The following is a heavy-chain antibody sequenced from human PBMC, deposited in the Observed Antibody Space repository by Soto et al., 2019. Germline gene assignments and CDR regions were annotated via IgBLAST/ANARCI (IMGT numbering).Heavy chain of an antibody. CDR3: ARETYYDFWSGYYFDY. V-gene: IGHV3-33*01. J-gene: IGHJ4*02. Sequence: GGSLRLSCAASGFTFSSYGMHWVRQAPGKGLEWVAVIWYDGSNKYYADSVKGRFTISRDNSKNTLYLQMNSLRAEDTAVYYCARETYYDFWSGYYFDYWGQGTLVTVSS. D-gene: IGHD3-3*01. CDR2: IWYDGSNK. CDR1: GFTFSSYG.